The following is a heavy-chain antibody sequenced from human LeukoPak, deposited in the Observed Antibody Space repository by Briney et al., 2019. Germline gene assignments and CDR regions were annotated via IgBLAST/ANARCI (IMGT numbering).Heavy chain of an antibody. D-gene: IGHD4-17*01. J-gene: IGHJ4*02. Sequence: GGSLRLSCAASGFTFSSYGMHWVRQAPGKGLEWVAVIWYDGSNKYYADSVKGRFTISRDNSKNTLYQQMNSLRAEDTAVYYCAKPKWTVTTPFDYWGQGTLVTVSS. CDR1: GFTFSSYG. V-gene: IGHV3-33*06. CDR3: AKPKWTVTTPFDY. CDR2: IWYDGSNK.